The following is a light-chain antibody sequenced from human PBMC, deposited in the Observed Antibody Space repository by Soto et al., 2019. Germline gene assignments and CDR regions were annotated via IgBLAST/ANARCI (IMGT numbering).Light chain of an antibody. V-gene: IGKV3-15*01. CDR2: GAS. J-gene: IGKJ1*01. CDR1: QSVSRSY. Sequence: EIVLTQSPGTLSFSPGERATLSCRARQSVSRSYLAWYQQKPGQAPRLLIYGASTRATGIPARFSGSGGGTEFTLPISSLQSEDFSVYYCQQYNNWPPWTFGQGTKVDIK. CDR3: QQYNNWPPWT.